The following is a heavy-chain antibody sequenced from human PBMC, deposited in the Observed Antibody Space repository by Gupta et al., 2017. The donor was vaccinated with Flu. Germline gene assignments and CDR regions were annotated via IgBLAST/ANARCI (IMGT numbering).Heavy chain of an antibody. CDR3: VRERGPFDAFDI. V-gene: IGHV3-33*01. CDR2: IWSDGNHK. Sequence: TFSTFGMHWVRQAPGKGLEWVAVIWSDGNHKYYGDSVQGRFTLSRDNSKKTLSLQMISLRAEDTAVYYFVRERGPFDAFDIWGQGTMVTVSS. D-gene: IGHD3-10*01. CDR1: TFSTFG. J-gene: IGHJ3*02.